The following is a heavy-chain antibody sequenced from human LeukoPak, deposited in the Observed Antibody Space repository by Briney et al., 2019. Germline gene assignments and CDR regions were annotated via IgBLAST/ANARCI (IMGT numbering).Heavy chain of an antibody. CDR3: ARGHPPYYFDY. CDR1: GGTFSSYA. Sequence: SVKASCKASGGTFSSYAISWVRQAPEQGLEWMGGIIPIFGTANYAQKFQGRVTITADESTSTAYMELSSLRSEDTAVYYCARGHPPYYFDYWGQGTLVTVSS. J-gene: IGHJ4*02. V-gene: IGHV1-69*13. CDR2: IIPIFGTA.